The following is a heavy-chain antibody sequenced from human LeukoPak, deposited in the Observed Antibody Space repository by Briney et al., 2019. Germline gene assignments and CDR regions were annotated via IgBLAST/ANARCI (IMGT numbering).Heavy chain of an antibody. J-gene: IGHJ4*02. CDR2: ISSSGSTI. D-gene: IGHD3-10*01. CDR1: GFTFSSYE. V-gene: IGHV3-48*03. CDR3: AKTGDSGSYEFDY. Sequence: SGGSLRLSCAASGFTFSSYEMNWVRQAPGKGLEWVSYISSSGSTIYYADSLKGRFTISRDNAKNSLYLQMNSLRAEDTAVYYCAKTGDSGSYEFDYWGQGTLVTVSS.